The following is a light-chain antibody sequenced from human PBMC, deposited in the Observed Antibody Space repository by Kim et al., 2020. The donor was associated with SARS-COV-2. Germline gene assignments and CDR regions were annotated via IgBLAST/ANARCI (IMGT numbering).Light chain of an antibody. V-gene: IGLV3-1*01. CDR1: KLGDKY. Sequence: VSPGQTASITCSGDKLGDKYVCWYQQKPGQSPVRVIYEHSRRPSGIPERFLGSNSGNTATLTISGTQAMDEADYYCQAWDSSTGVFGGGTQLTVL. CDR2: EHS. J-gene: IGLJ3*02. CDR3: QAWDSSTGV.